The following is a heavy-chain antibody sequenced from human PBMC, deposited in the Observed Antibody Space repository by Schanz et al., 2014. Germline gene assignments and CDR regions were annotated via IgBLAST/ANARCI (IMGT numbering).Heavy chain of an antibody. CDR2: ISYDGSFK. Sequence: QVQLVDSGGGLVKPGGSLRLSCAASGFNFGSHGMHWVHQAPGKGLEWVAVISYDGSFKNYADSVRGRITMSRDNSKNTMYLQINNLRADDTAVYYCARELPGVVAFDFWGQGTMVTVSS. J-gene: IGHJ3*01. CDR1: GFNFGSHG. CDR3: ARELPGVVAFDF. V-gene: IGHV3-33*08. D-gene: IGHD7-27*01.